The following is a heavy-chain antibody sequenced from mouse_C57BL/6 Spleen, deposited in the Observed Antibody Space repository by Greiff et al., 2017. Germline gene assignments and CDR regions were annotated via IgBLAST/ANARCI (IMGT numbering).Heavy chain of an antibody. J-gene: IGHJ2*01. CDR3: ASSAKWYFDD. V-gene: IGHV7-3*01. Sequence: DVQLVESGAGLVQPGGSLSLSCAASGFTFTDYYMSWVRQPPGKALEWLGFIRNKANGYTAEYSASVKGRFTISRDNSQTFLYLQMNALGAEDSATYYCASSAKWYFDDWGQGTTLTVSS. D-gene: IGHD1-3*01. CDR1: GFTFTDYY. CDR2: IRNKANGYTA.